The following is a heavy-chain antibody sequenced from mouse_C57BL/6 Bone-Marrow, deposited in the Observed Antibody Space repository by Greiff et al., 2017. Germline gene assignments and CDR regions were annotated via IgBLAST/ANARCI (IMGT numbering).Heavy chain of an antibody. CDR3: ARTGTYCCAMDY. CDR1: GFNIKDYY. CDR2: IDPEDGET. V-gene: IGHV14-2*01. D-gene: IGHD1-1*01. J-gene: IGHJ4*01. Sequence: VQLQQSGAELVKPGASVKLSCTASGFNIKDYYMHWVKQRTEQGLEWIGRIDPEDGETKYAPNFQGKATITADTSSNTAYLQLSSLTSEDTAVYYCARTGTYCCAMDYWGQGTSVTVSS.